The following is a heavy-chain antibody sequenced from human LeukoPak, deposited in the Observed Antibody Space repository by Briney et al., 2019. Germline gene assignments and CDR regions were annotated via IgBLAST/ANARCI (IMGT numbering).Heavy chain of an antibody. V-gene: IGHV3-7*01. CDR2: IDQDGTEE. Sequence: GGSLRLSCAASGFTFKRVWMSWLRQAPGKGLEWVANIDQDGTEEYYVSSVRGRFTISRDNAENSLYLQMHSLRGEDTAVYYCARNVNAFDIWGQGTMVTVSS. CDR1: GFTFKRVW. CDR3: ARNVNAFDI. J-gene: IGHJ3*02.